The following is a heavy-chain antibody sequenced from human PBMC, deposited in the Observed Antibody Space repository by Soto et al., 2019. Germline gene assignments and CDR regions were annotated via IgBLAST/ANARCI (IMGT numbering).Heavy chain of an antibody. D-gene: IGHD6-13*01. Sequence: GGSLSLSCAASGFTFSSYGMHWVRQAPGKGLEWVAVIWYDGSNKYYADSVKGRFTISRDNSKNTLYLQMNSLRVEDTAVYYCARSIAAPDAFDIWGQGTMVTVSS. J-gene: IGHJ3*02. CDR3: ARSIAAPDAFDI. V-gene: IGHV3-33*01. CDR1: GFTFSSYG. CDR2: IWYDGSNK.